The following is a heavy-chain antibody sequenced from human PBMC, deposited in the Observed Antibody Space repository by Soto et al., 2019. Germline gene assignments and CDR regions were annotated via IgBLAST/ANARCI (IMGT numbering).Heavy chain of an antibody. V-gene: IGHV4-38-2*01. CDR3: APDWGTGFNQLDS. CDR1: GYSISTGFN. Sequence: SETLSLTCAVSGYSISTGFNWAWIRQPPGKGREWIGSIYHSGSTYYNLSLKSRVTISSDASKNQISLKLSSVTAADTALYYCAPDWGTGFNQLDSWGQGTLVTSPQ. CDR2: IYHSGST. J-gene: IGHJ4*02. D-gene: IGHD6-19*01.